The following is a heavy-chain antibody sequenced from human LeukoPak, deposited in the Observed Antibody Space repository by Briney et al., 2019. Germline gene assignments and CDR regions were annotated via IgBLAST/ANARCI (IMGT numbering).Heavy chain of an antibody. CDR1: GFTFSSYA. CDR3: GKGYCSSTSCRFAP. D-gene: IGHD2-2*01. V-gene: IGHV3-64D*06. J-gene: IGHJ5*02. CDR2: ISSNGGST. Sequence: GGSLRLSCSASGFTFSSYAMHWVRQAPGKGLEYVSAISSNGGSTYYADSVKGRFTISRDNSKNTLYLQMSSLRAEDTAVYYCGKGYCSSTSCRFAPGAQGTLVTVSS.